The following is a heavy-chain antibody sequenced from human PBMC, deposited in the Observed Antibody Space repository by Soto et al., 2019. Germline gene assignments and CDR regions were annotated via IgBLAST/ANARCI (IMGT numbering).Heavy chain of an antibody. CDR1: GDSTINSY. J-gene: IGHJ5*02. D-gene: IGHD1-26*01. Sequence: PSETLSLTCTVSGDSTINSYWSWIRQAPGKGPEWLGYVSYNGGTNHNPSLPVRATMSVDTSQNRFSLNLNSVTAADTAVYYCARGDTWQHVDLWGQGILVTVSS. CDR2: VSYNGGT. CDR3: ARGDTWQHVDL. V-gene: IGHV4-59*13.